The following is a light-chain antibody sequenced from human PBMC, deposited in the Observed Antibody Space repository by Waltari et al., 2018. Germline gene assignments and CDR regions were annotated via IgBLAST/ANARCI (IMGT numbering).Light chain of an antibody. Sequence: DVVMTQSPDSLAVSLGERAPINCKSTQRVSYSPDNKNYLAWFQQKPGQPPKLLIYWASTRESGVPDRFTGSGSGTDFTLTINSLQAEDVAVYYCQQYYIAPWTFGQGSKVEIK. CDR3: QQYYIAPWT. CDR2: WAS. CDR1: QRVSYSPDNKNY. J-gene: IGKJ1*01. V-gene: IGKV4-1*01.